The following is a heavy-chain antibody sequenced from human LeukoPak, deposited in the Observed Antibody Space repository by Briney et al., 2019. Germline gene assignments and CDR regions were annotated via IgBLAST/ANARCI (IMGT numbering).Heavy chain of an antibody. CDR1: GFTFSRYS. V-gene: IGHV3-21*01. Sequence: GGSLRLSCVTSGFTFSRYSMRWVRRAPGKGLEWVSSIYFTGNYISYADSVKGRFTISRDNAKNSLYLQMNSLRAEDTAVYYCAREFNTVGNFDYWGQGNLVTVSS. CDR2: IYFTGNYI. D-gene: IGHD3-10*01. J-gene: IGHJ4*02. CDR3: AREFNTVGNFDY.